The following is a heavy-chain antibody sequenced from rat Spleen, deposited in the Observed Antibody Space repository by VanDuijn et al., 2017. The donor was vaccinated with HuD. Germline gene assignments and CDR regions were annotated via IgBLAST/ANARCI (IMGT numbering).Heavy chain of an antibody. D-gene: IGHD4-3*01. V-gene: IGHV2-32*01. CDR3: ARHLREASGVMDA. Sequence: QVQLKESGPGLVQPSETLSLTCTVSGFSLTSYNMHWVRQPPGKGLEWMGVMWSDGDTSYNSALKSRLSISRDTSKSQVLLKMNSLQPEDTGTYYGARHLREASGVMDAWGQGASVTVSS. CDR1: GFSLTSYN. J-gene: IGHJ4*01. CDR2: MWSDGDT.